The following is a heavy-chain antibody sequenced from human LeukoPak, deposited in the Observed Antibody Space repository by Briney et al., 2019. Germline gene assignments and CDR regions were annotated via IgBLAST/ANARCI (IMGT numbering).Heavy chain of an antibody. D-gene: IGHD3-16*01. CDR1: GSSISGGFY. Sequence: SETLSLTRTVSGSSISGGFYWGWIRQPPGKGLEWIATFYHPGNTYYNPSLKSRVTISVDTSKNQFSLRLSSVTAADTAVYYCATHTSASMLTDYWGQGTLVTVSS. J-gene: IGHJ4*02. CDR3: ATHTSASMLTDY. V-gene: IGHV4-38-2*02. CDR2: FYHPGNT.